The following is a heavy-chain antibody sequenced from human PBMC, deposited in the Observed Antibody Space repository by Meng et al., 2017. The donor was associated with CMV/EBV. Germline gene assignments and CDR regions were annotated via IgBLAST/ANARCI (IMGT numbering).Heavy chain of an antibody. CDR1: GYTFTSYG. J-gene: IGHJ6*02. Sequence: ASVNVSCKASGYTFTSYGISWVRQAPGQGLEWMGWISAYNGNTNYAQKLQGRVTMTTDTSTSTAYMELKGLRSDDTAVYYCAGDRGIAVAGTYYYYGMDVWGQGTTVTVSS. D-gene: IGHD6-19*01. CDR3: AGDRGIAVAGTYYYYGMDV. V-gene: IGHV1-18*01. CDR2: ISAYNGNT.